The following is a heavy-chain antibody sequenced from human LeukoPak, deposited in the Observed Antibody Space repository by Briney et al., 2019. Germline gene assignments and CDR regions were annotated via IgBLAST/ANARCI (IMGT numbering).Heavy chain of an antibody. V-gene: IGHV3-33*06. CDR2: IWYDGSNK. CDR3: AKDQSPTIYYDSSVFDY. Sequence: PGGSLRLSCAASGFTFSSYGMHWVRQAPGKGLEWVAVIWYDGSNKYYAESVKGRFTISRDNSKNTMYLQMNSLRAEDTAVYYCAKDQSPTIYYDSSVFDYWGQGTLVTVSS. J-gene: IGHJ4*02. CDR1: GFTFSSYG. D-gene: IGHD3-22*01.